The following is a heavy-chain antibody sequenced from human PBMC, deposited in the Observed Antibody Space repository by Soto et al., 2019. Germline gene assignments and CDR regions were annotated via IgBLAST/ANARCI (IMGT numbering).Heavy chain of an antibody. V-gene: IGHV3-23*01. CDR1: GFTFRSYA. CDR3: AKDLGNYYYDSSGYSSYGMDV. J-gene: IGHJ6*02. Sequence: QSGGSLRLSCAASGFTFRSYAMNWVRQAPGKGLEWVSAISASGGTTYYADSVKGRFTISRDNSKNTLYLQMNSLRAEDTAVYYCAKDLGNYYYDSSGYSSYGMDVWGQGTTVTVSS. D-gene: IGHD3-22*01. CDR2: ISASGGTT.